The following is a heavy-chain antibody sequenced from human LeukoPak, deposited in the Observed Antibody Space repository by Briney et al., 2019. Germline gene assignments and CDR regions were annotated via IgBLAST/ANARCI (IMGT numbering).Heavy chain of an antibody. V-gene: IGHV5-51*01. CDR3: AMASSGYFYFDF. CDR1: GYSFTKYW. Sequence: GESLKISCQGSGYSFTKYWIGWVRQMPGRGLEWMGIIYPGDSDTKYSPAFQGQVTISADKSISTAYLQWRSLKASDTAMYYCAMASSGYFYFDFWGQGALVTVSS. CDR2: IYPGDSDT. J-gene: IGHJ4*02. D-gene: IGHD3-22*01.